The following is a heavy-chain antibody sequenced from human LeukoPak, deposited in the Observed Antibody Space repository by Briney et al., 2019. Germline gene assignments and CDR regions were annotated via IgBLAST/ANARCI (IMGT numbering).Heavy chain of an antibody. CDR3: ARATYSLWFGEPQGDYFDY. V-gene: IGHV1-18*01. CDR1: GYTFTSYG. J-gene: IGHJ4*02. D-gene: IGHD3-10*01. CDR2: ISAYNGNT. Sequence: GASVKVSCKASGYTFTSYGISWVRQAPGQGLEWMGWISAYNGNTNYAQKLQGRVTMTTDTSTSTAYMELRSLRSDDTAVYYCARATYSLWFGEPQGDYFDYWGQGTLVTVSS.